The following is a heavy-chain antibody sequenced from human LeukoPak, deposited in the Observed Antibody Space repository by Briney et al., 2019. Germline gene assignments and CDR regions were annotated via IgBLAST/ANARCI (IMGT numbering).Heavy chain of an antibody. Sequence: GGSLRLSCAASGFIFRSYRMSWVRQAPGKGLEWVGRIKSKTDGGTTDYAAPVKGRFTISRDDSKNTLYLQMSSLKTEDTAVYYCTTSLRHFDFYYYGMDVWGQGTTITVSS. CDR1: GFIFRSYR. J-gene: IGHJ6*02. D-gene: IGHD3-9*01. CDR2: IKSKTDGGTT. V-gene: IGHV3-15*01. CDR3: TTSLRHFDFYYYGMDV.